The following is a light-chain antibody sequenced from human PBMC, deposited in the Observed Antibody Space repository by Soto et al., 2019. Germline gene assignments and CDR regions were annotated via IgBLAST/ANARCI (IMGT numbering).Light chain of an antibody. V-gene: IGLV2-14*03. J-gene: IGLJ1*01. CDR2: DVT. CDR3: SSYTSTSTYV. CDR1: TSDVGGHDF. Sequence: QSALTQPASVSGSPGQSITISCTGTTSDVGGHDFVSWYQQHPGEAPKLMIYDVTYRPSGVSNRFSGSKSGNTASLTISGLQVDDEADYFCSSYTSTSTYVFGTGTKLTVL.